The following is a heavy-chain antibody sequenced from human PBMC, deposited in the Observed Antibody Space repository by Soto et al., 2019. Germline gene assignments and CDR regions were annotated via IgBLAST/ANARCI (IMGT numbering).Heavy chain of an antibody. J-gene: IGHJ4*02. CDR2: IYYSGST. D-gene: IGHD4-17*01. CDR3: ARGTTVTTPAVLRY. Sequence: SETLSLTCTVSGGSISSYYWSWIRQPPGKGLEWIGYIYYSGSTNYNPSLKSRVTISVDTSKNQFSLKLSSVTAADTAVYYCARGTTVTTPAVLRYWGQGTLVTVSS. CDR1: GGSISSYY. V-gene: IGHV4-59*08.